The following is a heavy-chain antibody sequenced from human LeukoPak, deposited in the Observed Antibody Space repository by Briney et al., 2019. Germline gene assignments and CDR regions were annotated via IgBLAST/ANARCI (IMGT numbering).Heavy chain of an antibody. CDR2: ISTYNGNT. Sequence: ASVKVSCKASGYTFTIYDISWVRQAPGQGLEWMGWISTYNGNTNYAQKFQGRVTMTTDTSTSTAYMELRSLRSDDTAVYYCTRARTYFDYWGQGTLVTVSS. J-gene: IGHJ4*02. D-gene: IGHD1-14*01. CDR3: TRARTYFDY. V-gene: IGHV1-18*01. CDR1: GYTFTIYD.